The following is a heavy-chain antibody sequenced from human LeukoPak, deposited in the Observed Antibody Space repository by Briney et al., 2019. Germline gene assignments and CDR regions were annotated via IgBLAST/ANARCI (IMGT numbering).Heavy chain of an antibody. CDR1: GFTFSSYG. CDR2: ISYDGSNK. D-gene: IGHD5-18*01. CDR3: ARDMKQLWLHGVFDY. J-gene: IGHJ4*02. Sequence: GRSLRLSCAASGFTFSSYGMHWVRQAPGKGLEWVAVISYDGSNKYYADSVKGRFTISRDNSKNTLYLQMNSLRAEDTAVYYCARDMKQLWLHGVFDYWGQGTLVTVSS. V-gene: IGHV3-30*19.